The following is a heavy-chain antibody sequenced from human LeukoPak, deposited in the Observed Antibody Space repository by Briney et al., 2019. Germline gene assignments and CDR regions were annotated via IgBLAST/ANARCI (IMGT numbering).Heavy chain of an antibody. Sequence: ASVKVSCKASGYTFTGNYMHWVRQAPGQGLEWMGWINPNSGGTNYAQKFQGRVTMTRDTSISTAYMELSRLRSDDTAVYYCARPRYDILTGYSGAFDIWGQGTMVTVSS. J-gene: IGHJ3*02. CDR1: GYTFTGNY. CDR2: INPNSGGT. V-gene: IGHV1-2*02. CDR3: ARPRYDILTGYSGAFDI. D-gene: IGHD3-9*01.